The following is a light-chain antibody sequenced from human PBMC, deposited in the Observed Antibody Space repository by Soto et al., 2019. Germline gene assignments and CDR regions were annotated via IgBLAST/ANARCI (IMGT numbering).Light chain of an antibody. CDR3: QAYDYTLTASV. J-gene: IGLJ3*02. Sequence: QSALTQPPSVSGAPGQRVTISCTGSNSNIGAGYDVHWYQQLPGAAPKLVIFGNRNRPSGVPERFSGSKSGTSASLAITGLQAEDEADYYCQAYDYTLTASVFGGGTKVTVL. CDR2: GNR. V-gene: IGLV1-40*01. CDR1: NSNIGAGYD.